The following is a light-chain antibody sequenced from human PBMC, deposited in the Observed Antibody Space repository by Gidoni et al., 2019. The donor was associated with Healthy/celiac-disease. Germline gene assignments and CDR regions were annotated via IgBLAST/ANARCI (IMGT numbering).Light chain of an antibody. J-gene: IGKJ3*01. Sequence: DIQITQSPSSLSASVGDRVTITCQASQDISNYLNWYQQKPGKDPKLLIYDASSLESGVPSRFSGSGSGTDFTLTISSLQPEDIATYYCQQNDNTPFTFGPGTKVDIK. V-gene: IGKV1-39*01. CDR3: QQNDNTPFT. CDR2: DAS. CDR1: QDISNY.